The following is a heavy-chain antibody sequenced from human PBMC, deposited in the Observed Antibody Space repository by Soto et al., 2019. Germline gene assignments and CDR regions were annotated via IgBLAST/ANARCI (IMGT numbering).Heavy chain of an antibody. V-gene: IGHV5-51*01. Sequence: PGESLKISCKVSGYSFTSYWIGWVRQVPGKGLEWMGVIYPGDSDTRYSPSFQGQVTISADKSISTAYLQWSSLKASDTAMYYCARPPSLIVGAPPKAFAIGAQGTMVTVS. J-gene: IGHJ3*02. CDR1: GYSFTSYW. CDR3: ARPPSLIVGAPPKAFAI. CDR2: IYPGDSDT. D-gene: IGHD1-26*01.